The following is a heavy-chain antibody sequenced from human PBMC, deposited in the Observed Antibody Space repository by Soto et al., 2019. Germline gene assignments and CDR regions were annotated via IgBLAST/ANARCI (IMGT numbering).Heavy chain of an antibody. J-gene: IGHJ5*02. CDR3: ARRGWIAARYWFDP. D-gene: IGHD6-6*01. V-gene: IGHV4-34*01. Sequence: QVQLQQWGAGLLKPSETLSLTCAVYGGSFSGYYWSWIRQPPGKGLEWIGEINHSGSTNYNPSRKSRVTISVDTSKNQVSLKLSSVTAADTAVYYCARRGWIAARYWFDPWGQGTLVTVSS. CDR1: GGSFSGYY. CDR2: INHSGST.